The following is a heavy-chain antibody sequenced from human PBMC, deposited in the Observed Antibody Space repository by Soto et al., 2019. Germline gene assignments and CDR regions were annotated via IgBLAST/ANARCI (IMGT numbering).Heavy chain of an antibody. CDR2: IIPIFGTA. CDR1: GGTFSSYA. V-gene: IGHV1-69*13. CDR3: ARGAGYSSGWRIDY. J-gene: IGHJ4*02. D-gene: IGHD6-19*01. Sequence: GASVKVSCKASGGTFSSYAISWVRQAPGQGLEWMGGIIPIFGTANYAQKFQGRVTITADESTSTAYMELSSLRSEDTAVYYCARGAGYSSGWRIDYWGQGTLVTVSS.